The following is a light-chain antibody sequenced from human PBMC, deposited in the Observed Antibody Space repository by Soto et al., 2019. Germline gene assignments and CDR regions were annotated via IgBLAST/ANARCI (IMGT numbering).Light chain of an antibody. CDR1: HDISTF. V-gene: IGKV1-9*01. CDR2: EAP. J-gene: IGKJ5*01. CDR3: QQLYTLPFT. Sequence: DIQMTQSPSTLSASVGDRVTITCRASHDISTFLAWYQQKPGKAPKLLIYEAPTLQSGVPSRFSGSGSGTEFTLTISGLLPEDFAAYHCQQLYTLPFTFGQGTRLEIK.